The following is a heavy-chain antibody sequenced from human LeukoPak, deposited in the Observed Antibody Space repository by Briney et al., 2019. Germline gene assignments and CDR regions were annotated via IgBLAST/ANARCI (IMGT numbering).Heavy chain of an antibody. D-gene: IGHD2-2*01. J-gene: IGHJ4*02. V-gene: IGHV4-59*01. CDR1: GGSISSYY. CDR2: IYYSGIT. CDR3: ARDKYCSSTSCSPLFDY. Sequence: LETLSLTCTVSGGSISSYYWSWIRQPPGKGLGWIGYIYYSGITNYNPSLKSRVTISVDTSKNQFSLKLSSLTAADTPVYYCARDKYCSSTSCSPLFDYWGQGTLVTVSS.